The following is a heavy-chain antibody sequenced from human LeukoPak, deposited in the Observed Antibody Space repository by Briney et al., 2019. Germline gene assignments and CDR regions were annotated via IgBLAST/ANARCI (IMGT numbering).Heavy chain of an antibody. CDR3: AKVNNYDDY. Sequence: GGSLRLSCAASGFTPSIFGIHWVRQAPGKGLEWVAAISPDGNKEYYTESVKGRFTVSRDNSNNMIYLQMNSLRGEDSAVYYCAKVNNYDDYWGQGTLVTVSS. D-gene: IGHD1/OR15-1a*01. CDR2: ISPDGNKE. J-gene: IGHJ4*02. CDR1: GFTPSIFG. V-gene: IGHV3-30*18.